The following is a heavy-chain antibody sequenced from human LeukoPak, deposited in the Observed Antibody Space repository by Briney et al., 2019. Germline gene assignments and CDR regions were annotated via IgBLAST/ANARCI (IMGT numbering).Heavy chain of an antibody. CDR2: IYYSGST. CDR1: GGSISNSSYY. V-gene: IGHV4-61*05. CDR3: AKPVVVATTRLGPFDT. D-gene: IGHD3-22*01. J-gene: IGHJ3*02. Sequence: KPSETLSLTCTVSGGSISNSSYYWSWIRQPPGKGLEWIGYIYYSGSTNYNPSLKSRVTISVDTSKNQFSLKLSSVTAADMAVYYCAKPVVVATTRLGPFDTWGQGTMVTVSS.